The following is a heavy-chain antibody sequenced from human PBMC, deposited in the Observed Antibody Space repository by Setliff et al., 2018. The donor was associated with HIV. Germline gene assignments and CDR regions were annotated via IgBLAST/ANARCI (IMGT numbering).Heavy chain of an antibody. CDR2: IHSSGIT. V-gene: IGHV4-39*01. J-gene: IGHJ6*02. Sequence: PSVTLSLTCTVSGGSISSTIYHWVWIRQPPEKGLEWIGNIHSSGITYYKPSLKSRLTISLDTSKNQFSLKLSSVTAADTAVYYCATHASTVQDAMDVWGQGTTVTVSS. CDR3: ATHASTVQDAMDV. D-gene: IGHD4-4*01. CDR1: GGSISSTIYH.